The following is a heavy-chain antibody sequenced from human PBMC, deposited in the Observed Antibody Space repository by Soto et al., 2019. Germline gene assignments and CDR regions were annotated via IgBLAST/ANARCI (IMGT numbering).Heavy chain of an antibody. J-gene: IGHJ5*02. CDR2: IYYSGST. CDR3: ARDRSSSWGPHWFDP. CDR1: GGSISSYY. Sequence: SETLSLTCTVSGGSISSYYWSWIRQPPGKGLEWIGYIYYSGSTNYNPSLKSRVTISVDTSKNQFSLKLSSVTAADTAVYYCARDRSSSWGPHWFDPWGQGTLVTVSS. V-gene: IGHV4-59*01. D-gene: IGHD6-6*01.